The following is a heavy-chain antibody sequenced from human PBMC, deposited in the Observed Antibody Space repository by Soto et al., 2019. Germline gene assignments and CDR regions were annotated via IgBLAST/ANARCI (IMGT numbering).Heavy chain of an antibody. V-gene: IGHV4-31*03. CDR2: SYYSGST. D-gene: IGHD3-10*01. CDR1: GGSISSGGYY. J-gene: IGHJ3*02. CDR3: ARTAESTDAFDI. Sequence: QVQLQESGPGLVKPSQTLSLTCTVSGGSISSGGYYWSWIRQHPGKGLEWIGYSYYSGSTCYNPSLKGRATISVDTSKNQFSLKLSSVTAADTAVYYCARTAESTDAFDIWGQGTMVTVSS.